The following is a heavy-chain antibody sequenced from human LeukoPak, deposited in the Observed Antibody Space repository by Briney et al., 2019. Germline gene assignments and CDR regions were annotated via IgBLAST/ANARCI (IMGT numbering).Heavy chain of an antibody. CDR1: GFTFSSYA. D-gene: IGHD4/OR15-4a*01. J-gene: IGHJ6*03. V-gene: IGHV3-30*04. Sequence: GGSLRLSCAAYGFTFSSYAMHWVRQAPGKGLEWVAVISYDGSNKYYADSVKGRFTISRDNSKNTLYLQMNSLRAEDTAVYYRARGPTTVVLSRRLSLDYYYYMDVWGKGTTVTVSS. CDR3: ARGPTTVVLSRRLSLDYYYYMDV. CDR2: ISYDGSNK.